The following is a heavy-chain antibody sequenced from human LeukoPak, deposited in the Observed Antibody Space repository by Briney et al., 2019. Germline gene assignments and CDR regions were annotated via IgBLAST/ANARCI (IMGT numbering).Heavy chain of an antibody. CDR2: IYSGGST. V-gene: IGHV3-53*01. Sequence: PGGSLRLSCAASGFSVSDNYVTWVRQAPGKGLEWVSAIYSGGSTYSADSVKGRFTISRDTSENTVYLQMNSLRADDTAVYYCVREADGYNGLAYWGQGTLVTVSS. J-gene: IGHJ4*02. D-gene: IGHD5-24*01. CDR3: VREADGYNGLAY. CDR1: GFSVSDNY.